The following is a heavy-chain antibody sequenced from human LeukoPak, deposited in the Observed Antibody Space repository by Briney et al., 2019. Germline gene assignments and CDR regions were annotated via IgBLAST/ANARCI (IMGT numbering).Heavy chain of an antibody. J-gene: IGHJ6*04. CDR1: GGSISRGDYY. D-gene: IGHD3-10*01. V-gene: IGHV4-30-4*01. CDR2: IYYSGST. Sequence: SQTVSLTCTLSGGSISRGDYYWTRIRQPAGGGVWRFGYIYYSGSTHYNPSLKSRVTISVDTSKNKISLKLSSVTAADTAVYYCAGGSSMVRGIHYYGMDVWGKGTTVTVSS. CDR3: AGGSSMVRGIHYYGMDV.